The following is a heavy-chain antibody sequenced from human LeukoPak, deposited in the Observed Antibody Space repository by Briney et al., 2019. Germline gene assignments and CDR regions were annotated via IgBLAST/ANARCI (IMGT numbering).Heavy chain of an antibody. J-gene: IGHJ3*02. CDR1: GFTFSGYY. CDR3: ARDKSGYDAFDI. CDR2: ISSSSSYT. V-gene: IGHV3-11*06. D-gene: IGHD5-12*01. Sequence: GGSLRLSCAASGFTFSGYYMSWIRQAPGKGLEWVSYISSSSSYTNYADSVKGRFTISRDNAKNSLYLQMNSLRAEDTAVYYCARDKSGYDAFDIWGQGTMVTVSS.